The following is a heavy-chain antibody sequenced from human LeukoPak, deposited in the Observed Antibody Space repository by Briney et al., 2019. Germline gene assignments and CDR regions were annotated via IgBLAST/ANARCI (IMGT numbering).Heavy chain of an antibody. D-gene: IGHD3-10*01. CDR1: GGSINSYY. Sequence: SETLSLTCTVPGGSINSYYWTWIRQPPGKGLEWIGYISYSGATSYNPSLKSRVTISEDTSKNQFYLRLSSVTAADTAVYYCAAGGYYGSGAFHIWGLGTMVTVSS. CDR2: ISYSGAT. V-gene: IGHV4-59*01. J-gene: IGHJ3*02. CDR3: AAGGYYGSGAFHI.